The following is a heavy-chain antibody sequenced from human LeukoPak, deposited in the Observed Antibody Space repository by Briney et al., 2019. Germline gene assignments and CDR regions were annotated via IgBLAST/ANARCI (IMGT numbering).Heavy chain of an antibody. CDR1: GFSFSSYE. V-gene: IGHV3-48*03. CDR2: ISSSGSTI. Sequence: GGSLRLSCAASGFSFSSYEMNWVRQAPGKGLGWVSYISSSGSTIYYADSVKGRFTISRDNAKNSLYLQMNSLRAEDTAVYYCARRGGQLGRVLDYWGQGTLVTVSS. D-gene: IGHD7-27*01. J-gene: IGHJ4*02. CDR3: ARRGGQLGRVLDY.